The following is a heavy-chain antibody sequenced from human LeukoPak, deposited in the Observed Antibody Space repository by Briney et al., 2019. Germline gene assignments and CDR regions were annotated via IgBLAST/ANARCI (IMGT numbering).Heavy chain of an antibody. J-gene: IGHJ4*02. CDR1: GYTFTSYG. D-gene: IGHD6-19*01. CDR2: ISAYNGNT. V-gene: IGHV1-18*01. Sequence: ASVKVSCKASGYTFTSYGISWVRQAPGQGLEWMGWISAYNGNTNYAQKLQGRVTMTTDISTSTAYMELRSLRSDDTAVYYCAREAYSSGWYYLDYWGQGTLVTVSS. CDR3: AREAYSSGWYYLDY.